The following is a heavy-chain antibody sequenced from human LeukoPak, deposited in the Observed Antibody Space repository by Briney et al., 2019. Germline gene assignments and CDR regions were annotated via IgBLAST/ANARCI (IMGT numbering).Heavy chain of an antibody. CDR3: ARKSGYARDY. CDR2: INHSGSTS. Sequence: PSETLSLTCAVYGESFSGYFWNWIRQPPGKGLEWIGEINHSGSTSNHNPSLKSRVTMSVDTSRNQFSLKLSSVTAADTAVYYCARKSGYARDYWGQGNLVTVSS. V-gene: IGHV4-34*01. CDR1: GESFSGYF. D-gene: IGHD5-12*01. J-gene: IGHJ4*02.